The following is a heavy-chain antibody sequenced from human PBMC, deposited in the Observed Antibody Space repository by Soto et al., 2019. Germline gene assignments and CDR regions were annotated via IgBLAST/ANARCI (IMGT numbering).Heavy chain of an antibody. CDR3: ARDRGWFGEVPFDY. CDR2: INSDGSST. CDR1: GFTFSSYW. Sequence: EVQLVESGGGLVQPGGSLRLSCAASGFTFSSYWMHWVRQAPGKGLVWVSRINSDGSSTSYADSLKGRFTISRDNAKNTLYLQMNSLRAEGKAGYYCARDRGWFGEVPFDYWGQGTLVTVSS. J-gene: IGHJ4*02. V-gene: IGHV3-74*01. D-gene: IGHD3-10*01.